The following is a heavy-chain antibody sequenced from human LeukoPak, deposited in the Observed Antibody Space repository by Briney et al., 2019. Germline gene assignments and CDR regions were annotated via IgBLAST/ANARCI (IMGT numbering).Heavy chain of an antibody. CDR2: ISSSSSYI. J-gene: IGHJ4*02. D-gene: IGHD4-17*01. CDR1: GFTFSSYS. Sequence: GGSLRLSCAASGFTFSSYSMNWVRQAPGKGLEGVSSISSSSSYIYYADSVKGRFTISRDNAKNSLYLQMNSLRAEDTAVYYCARAADYGDYFDYWGQGTLVTVSS. CDR3: ARAADYGDYFDY. V-gene: IGHV3-21*01.